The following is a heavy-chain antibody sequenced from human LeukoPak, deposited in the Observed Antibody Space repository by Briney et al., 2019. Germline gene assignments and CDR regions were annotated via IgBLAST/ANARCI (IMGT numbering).Heavy chain of an antibody. V-gene: IGHV4-61*02. CDR3: ASSGYSYGYYFDC. D-gene: IGHD5-18*01. J-gene: IGHJ4*02. Sequence: SETLSLTRTVSGGSISSGSYYWSWIRQPAGKGLEWIGRIYTSGSTNYNPSLKSRVTISVDTSKNQFSLKLSSVTAADTAVYYCASSGYSYGYYFDCWGQGTLVTVSS. CDR2: IYTSGST. CDR1: GGSISSGSYY.